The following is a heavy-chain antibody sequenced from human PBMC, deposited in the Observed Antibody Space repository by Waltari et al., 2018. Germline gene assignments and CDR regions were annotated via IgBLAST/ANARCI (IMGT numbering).Heavy chain of an antibody. CDR2: INHSGST. CDR1: GGSFSGYY. Sequence: QVQLQQWGAGLLKPSETLSLTCAVYGGSFSGYYWSWIRQPPGKGLEWIGEINHSGSTNYNPSLKSRVTISVDTSKNQFSLKLSSVTAADTAVYYCARGGVVPAATPNNWFDPWGQGTLVTVSS. J-gene: IGHJ5*02. D-gene: IGHD2-2*01. CDR3: ARGGVVPAATPNNWFDP. V-gene: IGHV4-34*01.